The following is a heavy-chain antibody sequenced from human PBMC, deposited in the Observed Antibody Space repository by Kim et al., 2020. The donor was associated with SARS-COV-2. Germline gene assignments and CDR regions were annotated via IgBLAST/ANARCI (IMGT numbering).Heavy chain of an antibody. CDR1: GFTFSSYA. CDR2: ISYDGSNK. CDR3: ARDYY. J-gene: IGHJ4*02. Sequence: GGSLRLSCAASGFTFSSYAMHWVRQAPGKGLEWVAVISYDGSNKYYADSVKGRFTISRDNSKNTLYLQMNSLRAEDTAVYYCARDYYWGQGTLVTVSS. V-gene: IGHV3-30*04.